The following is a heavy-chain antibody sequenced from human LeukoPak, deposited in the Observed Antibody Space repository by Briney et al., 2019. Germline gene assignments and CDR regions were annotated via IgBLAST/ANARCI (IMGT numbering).Heavy chain of an antibody. D-gene: IGHD1-26*01. CDR1: GFTFSDYY. CDR2: ISSSGNTT. CDR3: ARVSGSYYTDY. Sequence: GGSLRLSCAASGFTFSDYYMSWIRQAPGKGLECVSYISSSGNTTYHADSVKGRFTISRDNAKNSLYLQMNSLRAEDTAVYYCARVSGSYYTDYWGQGTLVTVSS. J-gene: IGHJ4*02. V-gene: IGHV3-11*04.